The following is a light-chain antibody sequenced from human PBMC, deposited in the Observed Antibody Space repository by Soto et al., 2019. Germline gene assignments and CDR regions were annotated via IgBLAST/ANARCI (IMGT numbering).Light chain of an antibody. Sequence: QSALTQPASVSGSPGQSITISCAGTSSDVGGYNYVSWYQQYPGKAPKLMIYDVNSRPSGVSNRFSGSKSGNTASLTISGFQAEDEAEYYCSSSTGSSTHVLFGGGTKLTVL. CDR3: SSSTGSSTHVL. V-gene: IGLV2-14*01. CDR2: DVN. J-gene: IGLJ2*01. CDR1: SSDVGGYNY.